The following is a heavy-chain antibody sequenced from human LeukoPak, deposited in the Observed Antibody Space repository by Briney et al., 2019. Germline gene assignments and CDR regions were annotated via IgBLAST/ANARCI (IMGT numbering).Heavy chain of an antibody. CDR1: GFTVSSNY. CDR2: IYSGGST. D-gene: IGHD1-26*01. CDR3: AKGRKSGSPTSDFDY. Sequence: GGSLRLSCAASGFTVSSNYMSWVRQAPGKGLEWVSVIYSGGSTYYADSVKGRFTNSRDNSKNTLYLQMNSLRAEDTAVYYCAKGRKSGSPTSDFDYWGQGTLVTVSS. J-gene: IGHJ4*02. V-gene: IGHV3-53*01.